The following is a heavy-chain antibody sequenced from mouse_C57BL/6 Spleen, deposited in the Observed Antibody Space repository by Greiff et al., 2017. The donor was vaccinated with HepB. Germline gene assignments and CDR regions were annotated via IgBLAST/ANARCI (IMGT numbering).Heavy chain of an antibody. CDR2: IYPRDGST. CDR3: AREQTGTSFAY. D-gene: IGHD4-1*01. J-gene: IGHJ3*01. V-gene: IGHV1-85*01. Sequence: VQLQQSGPELVKPGASVKLSCKASGYTFTSYYINWVKQRPGQGLEWIGWIYPRDGSTKYNEKFKGKATLTVDTSSSTAYMELHSLTSEDSAVYFGAREQTGTSFAYWGQGTLVTVSA. CDR1: GYTFTSYY.